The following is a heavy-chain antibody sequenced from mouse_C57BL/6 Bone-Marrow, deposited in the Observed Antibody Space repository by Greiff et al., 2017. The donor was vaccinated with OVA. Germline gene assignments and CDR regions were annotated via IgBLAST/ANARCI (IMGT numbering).Heavy chain of an antibody. CDR2: IYPRSGNT. CDR3: ARGGYDGYYVYAMDY. V-gene: IGHV1-81*01. D-gene: IGHD2-3*01. CDR1: GYTFTSYG. Sequence: QVQLQQSGAELARPGASVKLSCKASGYTFTSYGISWVKQRTGQGLEWIGEIYPRSGNTYYNEKFKGKATLTADKSSSTAYMELRSLTSEDSAVYFGARGGYDGYYVYAMDYWGQGTSVTVSS. J-gene: IGHJ4*01.